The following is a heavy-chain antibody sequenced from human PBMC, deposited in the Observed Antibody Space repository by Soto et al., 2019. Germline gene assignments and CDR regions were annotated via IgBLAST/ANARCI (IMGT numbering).Heavy chain of an antibody. Sequence: QVQLQESGPGLVKPSETLSLTCTVSGGSVSSGNYFWSWIRQPPGKDLEWIAYVYFSGSTTYNHSLKSRVTISLDTSKTQFSLKLSSVTAAATAVYYCARLPRARNADPRRPLGYFDLWGRGTLVTVSS. V-gene: IGHV4-61*01. CDR1: GGSVSSGNYF. J-gene: IGHJ2*01. D-gene: IGHD2-8*01. CDR3: ARLPRARNADPRRPLGYFDL. CDR2: VYFSGST.